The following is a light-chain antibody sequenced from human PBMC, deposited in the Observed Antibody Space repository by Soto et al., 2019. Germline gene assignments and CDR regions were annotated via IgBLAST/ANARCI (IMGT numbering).Light chain of an antibody. CDR3: QQYNSYWT. CDR2: DAS. J-gene: IGKJ1*01. CDR1: QTISSW. V-gene: IGKV1-5*01. Sequence: DVQMTQSPSTLSGSVGDRVTITCRASQTISSWLAWYQQKPGKAPKLLIYDASSLESGVPSRFSGSGSGTEFTLTIRSLKPDDFATDYCQQYNSYWTFGQGTKGDIK.